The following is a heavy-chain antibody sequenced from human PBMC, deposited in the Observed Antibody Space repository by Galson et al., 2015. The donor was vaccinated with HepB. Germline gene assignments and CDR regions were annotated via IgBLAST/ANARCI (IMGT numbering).Heavy chain of an antibody. CDR1: GYTFTGYY. D-gene: IGHD3-16*01. CDR3: ARDHRVGVMRYDAFDI. V-gene: IGHV1-69*13. J-gene: IGHJ3*02. Sequence: SVKVSCKASGYTFTGYYMHWVRQAPGQGLEWMGGIIPIFGTANYAQKFQGRVTITADESTSTAYMELSSLRSEDTAVYYCARDHRVGVMRYDAFDIWGQGTMVTVSS. CDR2: IIPIFGTA.